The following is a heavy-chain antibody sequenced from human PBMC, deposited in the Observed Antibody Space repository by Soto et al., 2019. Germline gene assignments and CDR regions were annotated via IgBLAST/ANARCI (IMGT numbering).Heavy chain of an antibody. Sequence: QVQLQQSGPGLVKPSQTLSVTCAISGDSVSNNRAAWHWLRQSPSRGLEWLGRTYYRSKWSNDYAVSVKSRITINADTSKNQCSLHLNSVTPEDTAVYYCARAWAFGNTGRDLDYWGQGTLVTVAS. CDR3: ARAWAFGNTGRDLDY. CDR1: GDSVSNNRAA. D-gene: IGHD3-16*01. J-gene: IGHJ4*02. CDR2: TYYRSKWSN. V-gene: IGHV6-1*01.